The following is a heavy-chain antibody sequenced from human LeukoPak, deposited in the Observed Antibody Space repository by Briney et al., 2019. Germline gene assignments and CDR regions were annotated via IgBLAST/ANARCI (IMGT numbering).Heavy chain of an antibody. J-gene: IGHJ6*03. D-gene: IGHD6-13*01. CDR1: GFTFSSYA. Sequence: GGSLRLSCAASGFTFSSYAMHWVRQAPGKGLEWVTVISYDGSTNHYADSVKGRFTISRDNSKNTLYLQMNSLRAEDTAVYYCARDRGSSWVDYYYMDVWGKGTPVTVSS. CDR2: ISYDGSTN. V-gene: IGHV3-30*04. CDR3: ARDRGSSWVDYYYMDV.